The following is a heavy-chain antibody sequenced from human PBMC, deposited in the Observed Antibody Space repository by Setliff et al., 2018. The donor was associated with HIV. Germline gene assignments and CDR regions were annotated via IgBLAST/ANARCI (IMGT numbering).Heavy chain of an antibody. CDR3: SRSGVPPYYYYGMDV. J-gene: IGHJ6*02. V-gene: IGHV1-18*04. D-gene: IGHD3-10*01. CDR2: INSYNGNT. Sequence: GASVKVSCKASGHTFTTYGVNWVRQAPGQGLEWMGWINSYNGNTKFAQKFQGRVTMTTDTSTTTAFMELRSLKADDTGIYYCSRSGVPPYYYYGMDVWGQGTTVTVSS. CDR1: GHTFTTYG.